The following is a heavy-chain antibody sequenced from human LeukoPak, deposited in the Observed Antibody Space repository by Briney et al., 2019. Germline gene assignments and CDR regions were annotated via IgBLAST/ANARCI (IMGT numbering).Heavy chain of an antibody. J-gene: IGHJ5*02. V-gene: IGHV4-39*01. CDR1: GGSISSSSYY. CDR3: ARPLHYYGSGSFP. D-gene: IGHD3-10*01. CDR2: IYYSGST. Sequence: PSETLSLTCTVSGGSISSSSYYWGWIRQPPGKGLEWIGSIYYSGSTYYNPSLKSRVTISVDTTKSQFSLKLNSVTAADTAVYHCARPLHYYGSGSFPWGQGTLVTVSS.